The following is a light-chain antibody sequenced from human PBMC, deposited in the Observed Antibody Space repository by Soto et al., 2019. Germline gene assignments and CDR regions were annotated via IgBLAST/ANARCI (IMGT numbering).Light chain of an antibody. V-gene: IGLV1-51*01. Sequence: QSVLTQPPSVSAAPGQRVTISCSGSNSNIGTTSVSWYQQFPGSAPRLLIYDDYKRPSGIPDRFSASKSGASATLGSTGLQTGDEADYFCGAWDITLTAGVFGGGTKVTVL. CDR2: DDY. J-gene: IGLJ2*01. CDR1: NSNIGTTS. CDR3: GAWDITLTAGV.